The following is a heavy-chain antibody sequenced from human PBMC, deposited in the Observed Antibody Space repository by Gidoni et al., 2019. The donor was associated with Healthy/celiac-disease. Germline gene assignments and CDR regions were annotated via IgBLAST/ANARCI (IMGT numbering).Heavy chain of an antibody. V-gene: IGHV4-4*07. CDR2: IYTIGGT. Sequence: QVQLQESGPGLVKPSETLSLTCTVSGGYISSYYWSWIRQPAGKGLEWIGRIYTIGGTNYNPSLKSRVTMSVDTSKNQFSLKLSSVTAADTAVYYCARGYQLPQEKYNWFDPWGQGTLVTVSS. J-gene: IGHJ5*02. CDR3: ARGYQLPQEKYNWFDP. D-gene: IGHD2-2*01. CDR1: GGYISSYY.